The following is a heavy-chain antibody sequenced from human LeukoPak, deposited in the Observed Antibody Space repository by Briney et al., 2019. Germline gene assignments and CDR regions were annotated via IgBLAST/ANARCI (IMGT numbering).Heavy chain of an antibody. J-gene: IGHJ4*02. CDR2: ISYDGSEK. Sequence: GGSLRLSCAASGFTFSSYPMHWVRQAPGKWLEWVAVISYDGSEKHYADPVKGRFTISRDNSKNTLYLQMNSLRAEDTAVYYCARVFIPGAHPIDYWGQGTLVTVSS. CDR3: ARVFIPGAHPIDY. D-gene: IGHD1-26*01. CDR1: GFTFSSYP. V-gene: IGHV3-30-3*01.